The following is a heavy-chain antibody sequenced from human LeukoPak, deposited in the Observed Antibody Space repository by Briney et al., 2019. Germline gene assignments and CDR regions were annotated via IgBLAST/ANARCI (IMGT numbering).Heavy chain of an antibody. D-gene: IGHD1-26*01. CDR2: MTTSGNTI. CDR1: GITFSGYS. CDR3: ARVGGATAVTMYFEY. Sequence: GGSLRLSCVVSGITFSGYSMIWVRQAPGKGLEWLSFMTTSGNTIFYAESVKDRFTISRDNAKKSLYLQMNSLRDEDTAVSYCARVGGATAVTMYFEYWGQGTLVTVSS. J-gene: IGHJ4*02. V-gene: IGHV3-48*02.